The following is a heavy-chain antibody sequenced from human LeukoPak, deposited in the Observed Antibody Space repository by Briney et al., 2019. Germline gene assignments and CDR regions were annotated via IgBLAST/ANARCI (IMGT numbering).Heavy chain of an antibody. V-gene: IGHV3-23*01. CDR3: AKWGDYDVLTGYYDPDY. Sequence: GGSLRLSCVASGFTLSNYAMSWVRQAPGKGLEWVSAITGSGGITYYADSVKGRFTISRDNSKNTLYLQMNSLRAEDTAVYYCAKWGDYDVLTGYYDPDYWGQGTLVTVSS. CDR2: ITGSGGIT. J-gene: IGHJ4*02. CDR1: GFTLSNYA. D-gene: IGHD3-9*01.